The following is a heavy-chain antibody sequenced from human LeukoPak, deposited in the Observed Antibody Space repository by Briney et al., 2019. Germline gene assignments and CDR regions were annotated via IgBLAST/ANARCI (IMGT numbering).Heavy chain of an antibody. D-gene: IGHD3-22*01. V-gene: IGHV4-30-4*02. CDR1: GGSISSGDYY. J-gene: IGHJ5*02. CDR3: ARDTNYYDSSGYSLDP. Sequence: PSETLSLTCTVSGGSISSGDYYWSWIRQPPGKGLEWIGYIYYSGSTYYNPSLKSRVTISVDTSKNQFSLKLSSVTAADTAVYYCARDTNYYDSSGYSLDPWGQGTLVTVSS. CDR2: IYYSGST.